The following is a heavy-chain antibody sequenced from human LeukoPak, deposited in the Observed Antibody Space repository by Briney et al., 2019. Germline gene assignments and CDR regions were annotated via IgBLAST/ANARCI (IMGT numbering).Heavy chain of an antibody. CDR2: MNPNSGNT. J-gene: IGHJ5*02. CDR1: GYTFTSYD. D-gene: IGHD3-3*01. CDR3: ARGHAIFGVVTVNWFDP. Sequence: ASVKVSCKASGYTFTSYDINWVRQATGQGLEWMGWMNPNSGNTGYAQKFQGRVTITRNTSISTAYMELSSLRSEDTAVYYCARGHAIFGVVTVNWFDPWGQGTLVTVSS. V-gene: IGHV1-8*03.